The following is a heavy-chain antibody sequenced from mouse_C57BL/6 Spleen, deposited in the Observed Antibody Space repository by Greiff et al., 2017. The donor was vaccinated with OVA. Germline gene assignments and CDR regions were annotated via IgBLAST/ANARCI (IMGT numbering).Heavy chain of an antibody. CDR2: IDPSDSET. CDR1: GYTFTSYW. J-gene: IGHJ3*01. V-gene: IGHV1-52*01. D-gene: IGHD3-2*02. CDR3: AREGTAQATPFAY. Sequence: VKLQQPGAELVRPGSSVKLSCKASGYTFTSYWMHWVKQRPIQGLEWIGNIDPSDSETHYNQKFKDKATLTVDKSSSTAYMQLSSLTSEDSAVYYCAREGTAQATPFAYWGQGTLVTVSA.